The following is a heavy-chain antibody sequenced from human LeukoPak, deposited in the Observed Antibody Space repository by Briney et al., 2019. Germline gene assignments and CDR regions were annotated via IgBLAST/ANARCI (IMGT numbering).Heavy chain of an antibody. J-gene: IGHJ3*02. CDR2: IYYSGST. D-gene: IGHD3-22*01. CDR1: GGSISSSSYY. Sequence: PSETLSLTCTVSGGSISSSSYYWGWIRQPPGKGLEWVGSIYYSGSTYYNPSLKSRVTISVDTSKNQFSLKLSSVTAADTAVYYCARANYYDTSGYSRGASDIWGQGTMVTVSS. CDR3: ARANYYDTSGYSRGASDI. V-gene: IGHV4-39*07.